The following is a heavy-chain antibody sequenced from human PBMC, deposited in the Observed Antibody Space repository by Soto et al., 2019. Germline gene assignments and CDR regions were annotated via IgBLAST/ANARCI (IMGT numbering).Heavy chain of an antibody. CDR2: ISGSSDTI. CDR3: AIVGVEDYSHYYMDV. Sequence: EVQLVESAGGLVQPGGSLRLSCAASGFTFSSFSMNWVRQAPGKGLEWVSYISGSSDTIYYADSVKGRFTISRDNAKNSLYLQMNNLNAADTAVYYCAIVGVEDYSHYYMDVWGKGTTVTVYS. D-gene: IGHD3-10*01. V-gene: IGHV3-48*01. J-gene: IGHJ6*03. CDR1: GFTFSSFS.